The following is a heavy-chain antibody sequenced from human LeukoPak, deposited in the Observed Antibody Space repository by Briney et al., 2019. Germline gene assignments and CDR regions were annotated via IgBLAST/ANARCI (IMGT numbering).Heavy chain of an antibody. Sequence: GESLKISCKGSGYSFTSYWIGWVRQMPGKGLEWVGIIFPGDSDTRYSPSFQGQVTISADKSISTAYLQWSSLKASDTAMYYCATAYYYDSSSYLYYFDYWGQGTLVTVSS. CDR2: IFPGDSDT. D-gene: IGHD3-22*01. CDR1: GYSFTSYW. V-gene: IGHV5-51*01. CDR3: ATAYYYDSSSYLYYFDY. J-gene: IGHJ4*02.